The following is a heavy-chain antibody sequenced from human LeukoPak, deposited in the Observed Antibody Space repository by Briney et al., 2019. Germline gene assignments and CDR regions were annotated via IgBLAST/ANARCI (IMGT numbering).Heavy chain of an antibody. CDR3: ASRSPPGETGYFDY. J-gene: IGHJ4*02. CDR1: GGSISSGGHY. Sequence: MASQTLSLICTVSGGSISSGGHYWPWIRQLPGKGLEWIGYIFYSGSTYYNPSLKSRVTISVDTSKNQFSLKLNSVTAADTAVYYCASRSPPGETGYFDYWGQGTLVTVSS. CDR2: IFYSGST. D-gene: IGHD2-21*01. V-gene: IGHV4-31*03.